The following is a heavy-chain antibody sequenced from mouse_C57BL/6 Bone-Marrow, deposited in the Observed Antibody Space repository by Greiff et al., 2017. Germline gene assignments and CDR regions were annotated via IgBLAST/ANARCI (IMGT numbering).Heavy chain of an antibody. V-gene: IGHV5-4*01. Sequence: EVQGVESGGGLVKPGGSLKLSCAASGFTFSSYAMSWVRQTPEKRLEWVATISDGGSYTYYPDNVKGRFTISRDNAKNNLYLQMSHLKSEDTDMYYCAREGGSSSFDYWGQGTTLTVSS. CDR2: ISDGGSYT. CDR1: GFTFSSYA. J-gene: IGHJ2*01. CDR3: AREGGSSSFDY. D-gene: IGHD1-1*01.